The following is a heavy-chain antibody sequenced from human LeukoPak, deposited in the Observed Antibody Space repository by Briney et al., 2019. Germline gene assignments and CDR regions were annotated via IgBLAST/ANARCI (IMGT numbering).Heavy chain of an antibody. Sequence: PSETLSLTCTVSGGSINSGDYYWSWIRQAPGKGLECIGYIYHSGTTCYNPSLKSRVTISIDRSKNQFSLKLNSVTAADTAVYYCASDTGSYFGYWGQGTLVTVSS. D-gene: IGHD1-26*01. CDR2: IYHSGTT. V-gene: IGHV4-30-2*01. CDR3: ASDTGSYFGY. CDR1: GGSINSGDYY. J-gene: IGHJ4*02.